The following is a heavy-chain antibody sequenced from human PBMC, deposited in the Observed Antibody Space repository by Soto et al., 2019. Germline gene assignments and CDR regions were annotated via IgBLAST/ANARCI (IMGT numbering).Heavy chain of an antibody. J-gene: IGHJ4*02. V-gene: IGHV3-33*01. CDR3: ARDQFEELGYFDY. CDR2: IWYDGSNK. D-gene: IGHD3-10*01. Sequence: GGSLRLSCAASGFTFSSYGMHWVRQAPGKGLEWVAVIWYDGSNKYYADSVKGRFTISRDNSKNTLYLQMNSLRAEDTAVYYCARDQFEELGYFDYWGQGTLVTVSS. CDR1: GFTFSSYG.